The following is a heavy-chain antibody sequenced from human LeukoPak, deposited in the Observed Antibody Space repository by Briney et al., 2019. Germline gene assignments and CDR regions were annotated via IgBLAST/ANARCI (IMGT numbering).Heavy chain of an antibody. Sequence: ASVKVSCKASGGTFSSYVISWVRQAPGQGLEWMGRIIPIFGIANYAQRFQGRVTITADKSTSTAYMELSSLRSEDTAVYYCARLDSSGEGLDYWGQGTLVTVSS. J-gene: IGHJ4*02. V-gene: IGHV1-69*04. CDR3: ARLDSSGEGLDY. CDR1: GGTFSSYV. CDR2: IIPIFGIA. D-gene: IGHD3-22*01.